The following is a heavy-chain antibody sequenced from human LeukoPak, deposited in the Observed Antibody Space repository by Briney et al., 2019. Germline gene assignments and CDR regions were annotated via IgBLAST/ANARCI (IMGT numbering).Heavy chain of an antibody. CDR2: ISGSGGTT. Sequence: GGSLRLSCAASGFTFNNFPMSWIRQVPGKGLEWVSGISGSGGTTYYAGSVRGRFTISRDNAKNILFLQMRSLRAEDTDLYYCAKDGYFHDSSGYSYFDYWGQGILVSVSS. CDR1: GFTFNNFP. D-gene: IGHD3-22*01. V-gene: IGHV3-23*01. J-gene: IGHJ4*02. CDR3: AKDGYFHDSSGYSYFDY.